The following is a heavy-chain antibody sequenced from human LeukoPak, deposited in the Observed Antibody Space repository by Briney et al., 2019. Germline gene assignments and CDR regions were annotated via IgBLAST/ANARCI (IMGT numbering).Heavy chain of an antibody. CDR3: ARGYDFWSF. CDR2: IRSKAYGGTT. Sequence: GGSLRLSCTLSGFTFGDYAMSWVRQAPGKGLEWVGFIRSKAYGGTTEYAASVKGRFTISRDDSKSIAYLQMNSLKTEDTAVYYWARGYDFWSFWGQGTLVTVSS. J-gene: IGHJ4*02. CDR1: GFTFGDYA. V-gene: IGHV3-49*04. D-gene: IGHD3-3*01.